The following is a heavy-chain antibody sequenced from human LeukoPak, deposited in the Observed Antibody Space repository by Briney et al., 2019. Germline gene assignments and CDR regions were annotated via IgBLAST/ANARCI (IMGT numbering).Heavy chain of an antibody. CDR2: IYHSGST. CDR3: ARARGYSYGYPDY. CDR1: GYSISSGYY. V-gene: IGHV4-38-2*02. Sequence: SETLSLTCTVSGYSISSGYYWGWIRQPPGKGLEWIGSIYHSGSTYYNPSLKSRVTISVDTSKNQFSLKLSSATAADTAVYYCARARGYSYGYPDYWGQGTLVTVSS. D-gene: IGHD5-18*01. J-gene: IGHJ4*02.